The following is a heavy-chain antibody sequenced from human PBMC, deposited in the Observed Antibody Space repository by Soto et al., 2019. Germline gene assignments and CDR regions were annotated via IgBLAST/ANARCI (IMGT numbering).Heavy chain of an antibody. J-gene: IGHJ5*02. V-gene: IGHV4-38-2*02. CDR1: GYSISSGSY. D-gene: IGHD6-25*01. CDR3: AGQTFTIAAASYGRSNWFDP. CDR2: IYHGGTT. Sequence: SETLSLTCTVSGYSISSGSYWAWIRQPPGKGPEWIASIYHGGTTFYNPSLKSRLTMSIDTSKNEFSLRLNSVTAADTAVYYCAGQTFTIAAASYGRSNWFDPWGPGTLVTVSS.